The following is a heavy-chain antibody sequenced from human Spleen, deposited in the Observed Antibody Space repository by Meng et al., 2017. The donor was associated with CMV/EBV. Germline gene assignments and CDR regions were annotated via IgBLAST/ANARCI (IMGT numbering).Heavy chain of an antibody. CDR2: IEYDGRNE. D-gene: IGHD3-3*01. Sequence: GESLKISCAASGFLFSNYEMHWVRQAPGKGLEWVSFIEYDGRNEYYVDSVKGRFTVSRDNSKNTLYLQMNSLKPEDTATYYCVKDKYEGVDHWGQGTLVTVSS. CDR3: VKDKYEGVDH. V-gene: IGHV3-30*02. J-gene: IGHJ4*02. CDR1: GFLFSNYE.